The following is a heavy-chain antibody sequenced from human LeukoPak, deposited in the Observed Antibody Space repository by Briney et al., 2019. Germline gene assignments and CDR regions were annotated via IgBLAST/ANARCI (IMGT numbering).Heavy chain of an antibody. J-gene: IGHJ4*02. V-gene: IGHV1-18*01. Sequence: ASVKVSCKTSGYTFSRYGFSWVREAPGQGLEWIGWIGVFNGNRNYAKSVQGRITLTADTSTNTTYMELRSLTSDDTAVYFCGRDWDWHVQFWGQGTLITVSS. D-gene: IGHD1-26*01. CDR1: GYTFSRYG. CDR2: IGVFNGNR. CDR3: GRDWDWHVQF.